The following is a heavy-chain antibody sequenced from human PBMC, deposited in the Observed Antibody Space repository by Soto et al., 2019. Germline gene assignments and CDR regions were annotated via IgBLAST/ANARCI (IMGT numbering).Heavy chain of an antibody. Sequence: PGGSLRLACAASGFTFSDYYMSWLRQAPGKGLEWVSYISSSSSYTNYADSVKGRFTISRDNAKNSLYLQMNSLRAEDTAVYYCSRGRSNYDILPGRLSTGNWLAPLGQLTLVAVSS. CDR3: SRGRSNYDILPGRLSTGNWLAP. J-gene: IGHJ5*02. CDR2: ISSSSSYT. V-gene: IGHV3-11*06. CDR1: GFTFSDYY. D-gene: IGHD3-9*01.